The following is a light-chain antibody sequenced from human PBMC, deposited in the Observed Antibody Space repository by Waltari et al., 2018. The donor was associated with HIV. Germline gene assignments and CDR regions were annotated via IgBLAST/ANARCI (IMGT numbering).Light chain of an antibody. J-gene: IGLJ2*01. CDR1: KLGDKY. CDR2: QHN. CDR3: QAWDGSTAI. Sequence: SYELTQPLSVSVSPGQTASITCSGDKLGDKYISWYQQKPGQSPVLVIYQHNKRPSGIPGRFSGSNSGNTATLTISGTQAMDEADYYCQAWDGSTAIFGGRTKRTVL. V-gene: IGLV3-1*01.